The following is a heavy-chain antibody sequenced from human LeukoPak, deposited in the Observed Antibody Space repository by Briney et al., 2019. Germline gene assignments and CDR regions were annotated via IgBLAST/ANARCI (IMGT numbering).Heavy chain of an antibody. Sequence: SETLSLTCTVSGDSINSNNYYWGWIRQPPGKGLEWIGSIYDSGSTYYNPSLKSRVTISVDTSENQFSLRLSSVTAADTAIYYCHSQFLEWLLDYWGQGTLVTDSS. J-gene: IGHJ4*02. CDR2: IYDSGST. CDR1: GDSINSNNYY. D-gene: IGHD3-3*01. V-gene: IGHV4-39*01. CDR3: HSQFLEWLLDY.